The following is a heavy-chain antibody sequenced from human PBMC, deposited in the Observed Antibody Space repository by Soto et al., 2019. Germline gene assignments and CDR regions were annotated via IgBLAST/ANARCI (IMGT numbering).Heavy chain of an antibody. D-gene: IGHD6-6*01. V-gene: IGHV1-69*01. Sequence: QVQLVQSGAEVKKPGSSVKVSCKASGGTFSSDAISWVRQAPRQGLEWMGGIIPIFGTANYAQKFQGRVTITADESTSTAYMELSSLRSEDTAVYYCARGPMSYYSSFAQGIDVWGQGTTVTVSS. CDR2: IIPIFGTA. CDR3: ARGPMSYYSSFAQGIDV. J-gene: IGHJ6*02. CDR1: GGTFSSDA.